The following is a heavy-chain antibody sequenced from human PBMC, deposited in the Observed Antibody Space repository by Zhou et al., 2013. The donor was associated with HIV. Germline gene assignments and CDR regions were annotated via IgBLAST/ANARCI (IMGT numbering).Heavy chain of an antibody. CDR1: GGTFSNFP. J-gene: IGHJ4*02. V-gene: IGHV1-69*04. CDR2: ITPLVSTA. Sequence: QVQLVQSGAEVKKPGSAVKVSCKASGGTFSNFPISWVRQAPGQGLEWMGRITPLVSTANYAQNFQARLTITADKSTRTAYMELTSLTYEDTAVYYCASPGSVTTVAYFDYWGQGTPGHRLL. D-gene: IGHD4-17*01. CDR3: ASPGSVTTVAYFDY.